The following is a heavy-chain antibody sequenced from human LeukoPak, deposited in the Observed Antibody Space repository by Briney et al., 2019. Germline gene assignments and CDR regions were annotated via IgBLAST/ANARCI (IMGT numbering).Heavy chain of an antibody. D-gene: IGHD3-3*01. V-gene: IGHV4-34*01. CDR2: INHSGST. J-gene: IGHJ5*02. CDR1: GGSFSGYY. Sequence: SETLSLTCAVYGGSFSGYYWSWIRQPPGKGLEWIGEINHSGSTNYNPSLKSRVTISVDTSKNQFSLKLSSVTAADTAVYYCARGRVYYDFWSAPRGFDPWGQGTLVTVSS. CDR3: ARGRVYYDFWSAPRGFDP.